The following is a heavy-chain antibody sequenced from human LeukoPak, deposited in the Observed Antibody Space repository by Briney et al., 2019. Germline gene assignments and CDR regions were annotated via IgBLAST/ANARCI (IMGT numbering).Heavy chain of an antibody. V-gene: IGHV3-72*01. CDR3: ALWSYYYYGLDV. J-gene: IGHJ6*02. CDR2: SRNKAKSHTT. CDR1: GFTFSDRD. D-gene: IGHD5-18*01. Sequence: GGSLRLSCAASGFTFSDRDMGWVRQAPGKGLEWVGRSRNKAKSHTTEYAASVKGRFTISRDNSNNSVWLQMNSLKTEDTAVYYCALWSYYYYGLDVWGQGATVTVSS.